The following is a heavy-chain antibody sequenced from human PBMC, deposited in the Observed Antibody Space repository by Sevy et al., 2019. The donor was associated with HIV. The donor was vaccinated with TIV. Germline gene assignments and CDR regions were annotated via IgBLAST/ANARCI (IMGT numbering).Heavy chain of an antibody. CDR1: GFTFSSYA. V-gene: IGHV3-23*01. J-gene: IGHJ4*02. D-gene: IGHD3-3*01. Sequence: GGYLRLSCAASGFTFSSYAMSWVRQAPGKGLEWVSAISGSGGSTYYSDSVKGRFTISRDNSKNTLYLQMNSLRAEDTAVYYCASSLLRFLENFDYWGQGTLVTVSS. CDR2: ISGSGGST. CDR3: ASSLLRFLENFDY.